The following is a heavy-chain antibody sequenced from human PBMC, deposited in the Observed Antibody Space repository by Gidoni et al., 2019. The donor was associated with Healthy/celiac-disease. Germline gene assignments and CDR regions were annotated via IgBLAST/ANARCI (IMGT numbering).Heavy chain of an antibody. D-gene: IGHD3-22*01. CDR1: GGTFSSYA. CDR3: ARLRATYYYDSSGQGGWFDP. CDR2: IIPIFGTA. J-gene: IGHJ5*02. Sequence: SVKVSCKASGGTFSSYAISWVRQAPGQGLEWMGGIIPIFGTANYAQKFQGRVTITADESTSTAYMELSSLRSEDTAVYYCARLRATYYYDSSGQGGWFDPWGQGTLVTVSS. V-gene: IGHV1-69*01.